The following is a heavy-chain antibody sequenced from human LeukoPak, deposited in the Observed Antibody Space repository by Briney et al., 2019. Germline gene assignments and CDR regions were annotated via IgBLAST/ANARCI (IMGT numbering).Heavy chain of an antibody. D-gene: IGHD3-16*01. CDR1: GFTFSNYW. V-gene: IGHV3-7*03. J-gene: IGHJ4*02. CDR2: IKEDGSEK. CDR3: ARTLRGGGALDY. Sequence: GGSLRLSCAASGFTFSNYWLNWVRQAPGKGLEWVANIKEDGSEKYYVDSVKGRFTISGDNAKNSLFLQMNSLRAEDTAVYYCARTLRGGGALDYWGQGSMVTVCS.